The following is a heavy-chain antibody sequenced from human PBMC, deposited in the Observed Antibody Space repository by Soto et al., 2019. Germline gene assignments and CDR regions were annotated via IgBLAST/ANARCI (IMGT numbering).Heavy chain of an antibody. CDR1: GFTFSSYG. J-gene: IGHJ6*02. V-gene: IGHV3-33*01. CDR3: ARGRKLQQLGHYYFRMEV. D-gene: IGHD6-13*01. Sequence: QVQLVESGGGVVQPGRSLRLSCAASGFTFSSYGMHWVRQAPGKGLEWVAVIWYDGSNKYYADSVKGRFTISRDNSKNTLYLEMDRLRAEDNAVYYCARGRKLQQLGHYYFRMEVWGQGATVTVSS. CDR2: IWYDGSNK.